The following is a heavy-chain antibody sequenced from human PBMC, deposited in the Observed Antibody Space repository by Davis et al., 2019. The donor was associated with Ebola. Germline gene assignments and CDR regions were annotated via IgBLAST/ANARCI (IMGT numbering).Heavy chain of an antibody. V-gene: IGHV1-69*04. D-gene: IGHD5-24*01. CDR3: ASRGVEMATLGENDY. Sequence: SVKVSCKASGGTFSSYAISWVRQAPGQGLEWMGRIIPILGIANYAQKFQGRVTITADKSTSTAYMELSSLRSEDTAVYYCASRGVEMATLGENDYWGQGTLVTVSS. CDR1: GGTFSSYA. CDR2: IIPILGIA. J-gene: IGHJ4*02.